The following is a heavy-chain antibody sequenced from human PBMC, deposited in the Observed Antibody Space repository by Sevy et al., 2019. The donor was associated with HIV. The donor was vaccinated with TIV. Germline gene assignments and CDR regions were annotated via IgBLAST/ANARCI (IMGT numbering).Heavy chain of an antibody. CDR1: GFSFSDYN. CDR2: SGNKANIYTT. CDR3: ARELWYGELGGWFDP. Sequence: GGSLRLSCEASGFSFSDYNMDWVRQAPGRGLEWLGGSGNKANIYTTQYAASVKGRFSISRDDLKNSLSLQMNSLNTEDTAVYYCARELWYGELGGWFDPWGQGTLVTVSS. V-gene: IGHV3-72*01. D-gene: IGHD3-10*01. J-gene: IGHJ5*02.